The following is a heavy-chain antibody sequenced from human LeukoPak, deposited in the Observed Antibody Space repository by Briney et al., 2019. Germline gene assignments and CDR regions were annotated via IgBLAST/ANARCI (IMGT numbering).Heavy chain of an antibody. CDR3: AKGQELDDGVFDS. D-gene: IGHD1-1*01. V-gene: IGHV3-23*01. CDR1: GFTFDNYA. Sequence: GGPLRLSCAASGFTFDNYAMHWVRLAPGKGLEWVSTIRSNGDTAYNADSVRGRFAISRDNSKNALFLQMNSLRVEDTAIYYCAKGQELDDGVFDSWGQGTLVTVSS. CDR2: IRSNGDTA. J-gene: IGHJ4*02.